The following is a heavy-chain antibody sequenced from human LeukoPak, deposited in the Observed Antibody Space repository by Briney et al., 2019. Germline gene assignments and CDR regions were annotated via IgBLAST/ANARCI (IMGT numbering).Heavy chain of an antibody. D-gene: IGHD6-13*01. V-gene: IGHV3-7*03. J-gene: IGHJ2*01. CDR1: GFPFSSYW. Sequence: GGSLRLSCAASGFPFSSYWMAWVRQAPGKGLEWVASIKQDGGETFYVDSVKGRFSISKDNAKNSLYLQMNSLRAEDTAVYYCAKGSSTYSITSYWYFDLWGRGTLVTVSS. CDR3: AKGSSTYSITSYWYFDL. CDR2: IKQDGGET.